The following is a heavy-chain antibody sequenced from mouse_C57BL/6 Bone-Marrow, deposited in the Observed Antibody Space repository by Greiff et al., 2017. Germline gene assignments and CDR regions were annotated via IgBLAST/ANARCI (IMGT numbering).Heavy chain of an antibody. J-gene: IGHJ3*01. D-gene: IGHD1-1*01. V-gene: IGHV5-17*01. CDR2: ISSGSSTI. CDR3: ARPTTVVPFAY. CDR1: GFTFSDYG. Sequence: EVQGVESGGGLVKPGGSLKLSCAASGFTFSDYGMHWVRQAPEKGLGWVAYISSGSSTIYYADTVKGRFTISRDNAKNTLFLQMTSLRSEDTAMYYCARPTTVVPFAYWGQGTLVTVSA.